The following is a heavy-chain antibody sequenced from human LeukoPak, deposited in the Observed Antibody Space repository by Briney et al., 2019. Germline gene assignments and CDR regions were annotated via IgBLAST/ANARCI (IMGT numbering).Heavy chain of an antibody. CDR3: TRDLIHGNYFDY. V-gene: IGHV4-4*07. J-gene: IGHJ4*02. D-gene: IGHD2-8*01. CDR2: IYTSGST. CDR1: GGPISSYY. Sequence: PSETLSLTCTVSGGPISSYYWSWIRQPAGKGLEWIGRIYTSGSTNYNPSLKSRVTMSVDTSKNQFSLKLSSVTAADTAVYYCTRDLIHGNYFDYWGQGTLVTVSS.